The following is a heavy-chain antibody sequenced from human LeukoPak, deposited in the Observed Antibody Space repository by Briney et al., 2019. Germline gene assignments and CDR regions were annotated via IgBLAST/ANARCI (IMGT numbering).Heavy chain of an antibody. J-gene: IGHJ4*02. D-gene: IGHD3-9*01. V-gene: IGHV3-23*01. CDR3: AKQNYDILTGPPNFDY. CDR1: GFTFSSYA. CDR2: ISGSGGST. Sequence: GGSLRLSCAASGFTFSSYAISWVRQAPGKRLEWVSAISGSGGSTYYADSVKGRFTISRDNSKNTLYLQMNSLRAEDTAVYYCAKQNYDILTGPPNFDYWGQGTLVTVSS.